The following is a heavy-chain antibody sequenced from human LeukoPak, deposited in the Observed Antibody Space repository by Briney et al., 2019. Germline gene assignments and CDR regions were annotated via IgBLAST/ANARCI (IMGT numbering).Heavy chain of an antibody. V-gene: IGHV3-30-3*01. CDR1: GFTFSSYA. CDR3: ARDKGARPEWPDY. J-gene: IGHJ4*02. CDR2: ISYDGSNK. D-gene: IGHD6-6*01. Sequence: PGGSLRPSCAASGFTFSSYAMHWVRQAPGKGLEWVAVISYDGSNKYYADSVKGRFTISRDNSKNTLYLQMNSLRAEDTAVYYCARDKGARPEWPDYWGQGTLVTVSS.